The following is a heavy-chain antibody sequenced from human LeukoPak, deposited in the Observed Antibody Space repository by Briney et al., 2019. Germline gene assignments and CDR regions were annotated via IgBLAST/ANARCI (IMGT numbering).Heavy chain of an antibody. D-gene: IGHD6-19*01. J-gene: IGHJ4*02. CDR2: IKEDGSEK. CDR3: AKVRWDNSGWYYLDN. CDR1: GFTFSNYW. Sequence: SGGSLRLSCAASGFTFSNYWMSWVRQAPGKGLEWVANIKEDGSEKYYVDSVKGRFTISRDNAKNSLSLQVNSLTDEDTAVYYCAKVRWDNSGWYYLDNWGQGTLVTVSS. V-gene: IGHV3-7*01.